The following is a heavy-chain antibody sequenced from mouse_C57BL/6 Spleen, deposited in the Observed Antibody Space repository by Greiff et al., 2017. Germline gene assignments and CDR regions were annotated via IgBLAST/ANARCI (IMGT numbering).Heavy chain of an antibody. CDR3: ARRGYYGPYYFDY. CDR1: GYTFTSYW. D-gene: IGHD1-1*01. J-gene: IGHJ2*01. V-gene: IGHV1-52*01. CDR2: IDPSDSEP. Sequence: QVQLQQPGAELVRPGSSVKLSCKASGYTFTSYWMHWVKQRPIQGLEWIGNIDPSDSEPHYNQKFKDKATLTVDKSSSTAYMQLSSLTSEDSAVYYGARRGYYGPYYFDYWGQGTTLTVSS.